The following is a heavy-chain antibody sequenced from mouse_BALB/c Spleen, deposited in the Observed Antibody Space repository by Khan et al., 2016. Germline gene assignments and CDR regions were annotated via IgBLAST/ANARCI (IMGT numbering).Heavy chain of an antibody. D-gene: IGHD2-3*01. J-gene: IGHJ4*01. CDR2: INTYTGEP. Sequence: QIQLVQSGPELKKPGETVKISCKASGYTFTNYGMNWVKQAPGKGLKWMGWINTYTGEPTYADDFKGRFAFSLVTSASTAYLQINNLKNEDTATYFCASIYDGYYVGLYYAMDYWGQGTSVTVSS. V-gene: IGHV9-3-1*01. CDR1: GYTFTNYG. CDR3: ASIYDGYYVGLYYAMDY.